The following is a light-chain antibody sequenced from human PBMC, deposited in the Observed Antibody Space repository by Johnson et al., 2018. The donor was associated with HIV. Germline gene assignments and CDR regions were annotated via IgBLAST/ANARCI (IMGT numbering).Light chain of an antibody. J-gene: IGLJ1*01. CDR1: SSNIGNNY. Sequence: QPVLTQPPSVSAAPGQKVTISCSGSSSNIGNNYVSWYQQFPGTAPKLLIYENNKRPSGIPDRFSGSKSGTSTTLGITGLQTGDEADFYCGTWDGSLSAGVFGTGTKVTFL. CDR3: GTWDGSLSAGV. CDR2: ENN. V-gene: IGLV1-51*02.